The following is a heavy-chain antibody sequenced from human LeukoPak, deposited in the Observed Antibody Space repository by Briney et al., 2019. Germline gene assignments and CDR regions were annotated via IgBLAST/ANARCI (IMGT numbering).Heavy chain of an antibody. CDR3: TTGLRYSSGWYKFY. Sequence: GGSLRLSCAASGFTFSNAWMSWVRQAPGKGLEWVGRIKSKTDGGTTDYAAPVRGRFTISRDDSKNTLYLQMNSLKTEDTAVYYCTTGLRYSSGWYKFYWGQGTLVTVSS. D-gene: IGHD6-19*01. J-gene: IGHJ4*02. CDR1: GFTFSNAW. CDR2: IKSKTDGGTT. V-gene: IGHV3-15*01.